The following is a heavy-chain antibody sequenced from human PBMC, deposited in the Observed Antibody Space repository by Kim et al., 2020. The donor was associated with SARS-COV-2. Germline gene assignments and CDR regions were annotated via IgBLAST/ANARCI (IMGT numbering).Heavy chain of an antibody. CDR1: GFTFSDYY. V-gene: IGHV3-11*06. CDR3: ASDLRAVAGPRGHFQH. J-gene: IGHJ1*01. Sequence: GGSLRLSCAASGFTFSDYYMTWIRQAPGKGLEWISYISSKTSYTHYADSVKGRFTISRDDAKNSLFLQMNSLRVEDTAAYYCASDLRAVAGPRGHFQHWGQGTLDAVSS. CDR2: ISSKTSYT. D-gene: IGHD6-19*01.